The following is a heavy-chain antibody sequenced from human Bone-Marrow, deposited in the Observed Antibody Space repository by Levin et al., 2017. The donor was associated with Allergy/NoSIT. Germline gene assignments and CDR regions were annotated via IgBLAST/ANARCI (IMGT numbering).Heavy chain of an antibody. CDR3: ARGGYSTGRGDY. V-gene: IGHV3-48*02. CDR1: GFTFSHYG. J-gene: IGHJ4*02. Sequence: GGSLRLSCAASGFTFSHYGIHWVRQAPGKGLEWISSITGGNTAIYYADSVKGRFTISTDNAKNSLYLQMDSLRDEDTAVYYCARGGYSTGRGDYWGQETLVTVSS. CDR2: ITGGNTAI. D-gene: IGHD2-8*02.